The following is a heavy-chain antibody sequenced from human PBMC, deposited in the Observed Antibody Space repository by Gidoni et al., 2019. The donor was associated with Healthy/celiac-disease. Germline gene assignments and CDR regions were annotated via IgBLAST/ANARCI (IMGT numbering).Heavy chain of an antibody. CDR3: ARGLPYYDSSGYYLFDY. CDR2: IWYDGSNK. J-gene: IGHJ4*02. D-gene: IGHD3-22*01. Sequence: QVQLVESGGGVVQPGRSLRLSCAASGFPFSSYGMHWVRQAPGKGLEWVAVIWYDGSNKYYADSVKGRFTISRDNSKNTLYLQMNSLRAEDTAVYYCARGLPYYDSSGYYLFDYWGQGTLVTVSS. CDR1: GFPFSSYG. V-gene: IGHV3-33*01.